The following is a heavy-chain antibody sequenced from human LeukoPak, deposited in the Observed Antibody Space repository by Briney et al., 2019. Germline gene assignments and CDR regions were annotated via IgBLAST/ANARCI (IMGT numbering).Heavy chain of an antibody. Sequence: ASVKVSCKASGGTFSSYAISWVRQAPGQGLEWMGWINPNSGGTNYAQKFQGRVTMTRDTSISTAYMELSRLRSDDTAVYYCARDEVGYWGQGTLVTVSS. CDR3: ARDEVGY. J-gene: IGHJ4*02. CDR2: INPNSGGT. V-gene: IGHV1-2*02. CDR1: GGTFSSYA. D-gene: IGHD1-26*01.